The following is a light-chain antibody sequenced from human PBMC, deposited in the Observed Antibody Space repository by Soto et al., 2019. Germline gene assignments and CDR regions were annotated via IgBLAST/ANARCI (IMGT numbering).Light chain of an antibody. Sequence: QSALTQPASVSGSPGQSIAISCTGTSSDVGSYERVSWYQQHPGKAPTLMIYEVNKRPSGVSNRFSGSKSGNTASLTISGLQAEDEADYYCCSSVGGPNWVFGRGTKVTVL. V-gene: IGLV2-23*02. CDR2: EVN. J-gene: IGLJ3*02. CDR3: CSSVGGPNWV. CDR1: SSDVGSYER.